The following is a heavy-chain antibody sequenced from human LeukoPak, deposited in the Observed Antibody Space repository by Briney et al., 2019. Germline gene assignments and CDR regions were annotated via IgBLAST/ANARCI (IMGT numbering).Heavy chain of an antibody. CDR3: AKEVPSYDILTGYYFHYFDY. Sequence: GGSLRLSCAASGFTFSSYAMSWVRQAPGKGLEWVSAISGSGGSTYYADSVKGRFTISRDNSKNTLYLQMNSLRAEDTAVYYCAKEVPSYDILTGYYFHYFDYWGQGTLVTVSS. D-gene: IGHD3-9*01. J-gene: IGHJ4*02. V-gene: IGHV3-23*01. CDR2: ISGSGGST. CDR1: GFTFSSYA.